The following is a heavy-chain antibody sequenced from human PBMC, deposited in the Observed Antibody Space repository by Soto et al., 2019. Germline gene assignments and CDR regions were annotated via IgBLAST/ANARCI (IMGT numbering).Heavy chain of an antibody. CDR3: ARSVVVVAAPFDY. CDR1: GGTFSSYT. V-gene: IGHV1-69*02. D-gene: IGHD2-15*01. J-gene: IGHJ4*02. CDR2: IIPILGIA. Sequence: SVKVSCKASGGTFSSYTISWVRQAPGQGLEWMGRIIPILGIANYAQKFQGRVTITADKSTSTAYMELSSLRSEDTAVYYCARSVVVVAAPFDYWGQGTLVTVSS.